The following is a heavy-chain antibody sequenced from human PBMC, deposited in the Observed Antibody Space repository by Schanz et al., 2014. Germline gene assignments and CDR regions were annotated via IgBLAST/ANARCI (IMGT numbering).Heavy chain of an antibody. J-gene: IGHJ6*02. CDR3: ARSYSSGWYPYYYGMDV. CDR1: GFTVRSYA. V-gene: IGHV3-30*04. Sequence: QVQLVESGGGVVQPGRSLRLSCAASGFTVRSYAMHWVRQAPGKGLEWVAAISYDGSNQYYTDSVKGRFTVSRDNAKNSLYLQMNSLRAEDTAVYYCARSYSSGWYPYYYGMDVWGQGTTVTVSS. D-gene: IGHD6-19*01. CDR2: ISYDGSNQ.